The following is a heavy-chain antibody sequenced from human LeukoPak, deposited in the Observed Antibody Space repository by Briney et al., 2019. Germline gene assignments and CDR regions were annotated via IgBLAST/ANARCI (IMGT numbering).Heavy chain of an antibody. CDR3: AKDRDPGYSSGWYGSPNDY. CDR2: MSGCCGST. Sequence: PGGSLTLPCAASGFTFSSYAMTWVRQSPGEGVEWVSVMSGCCGSTYYADSVKGRFTISRDNSKNTVYLQMNSLRAEDTAVYYCAKDRDPGYSSGWYGSPNDYWGQGTL. CDR1: GFTFSSYA. V-gene: IGHV3-23*01. J-gene: IGHJ4*02. D-gene: IGHD6-19*01.